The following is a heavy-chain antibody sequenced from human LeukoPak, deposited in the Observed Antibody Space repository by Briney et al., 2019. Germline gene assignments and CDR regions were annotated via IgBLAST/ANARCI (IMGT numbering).Heavy chain of an antibody. D-gene: IGHD2-21*02. Sequence: ASVKVSCKASGYTFTSYGISWVRQAPGQGLEWMGWISTYNGNTKYAQKVQGRVTMTTDTSPSTAYMELRSLRSDDTAVYYCARDPYCGGDCYRKYYFDYWGQGTLVTVSP. CDR1: GYTFTSYG. V-gene: IGHV1-18*01. CDR3: ARDPYCGGDCYRKYYFDY. J-gene: IGHJ4*02. CDR2: ISTYNGNT.